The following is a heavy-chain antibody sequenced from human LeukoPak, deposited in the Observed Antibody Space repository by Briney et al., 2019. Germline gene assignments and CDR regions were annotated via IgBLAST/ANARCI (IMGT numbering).Heavy chain of an antibody. CDR1: GFTFSSYG. CDR2: IWYDGSNK. J-gene: IGHJ4*02. V-gene: IGHV3-33*01. CDR3: ARVSSSCPFDY. Sequence: GGSLRLSCAASGFTFSSYGMHWVRQAPGKGLEWVAVIWYDGSNKYYADSVKGRFTISRDNSKNTLYLQMNSLRAEDTAVYYCARVSSSCPFDYWGQGTLVAVSS. D-gene: IGHD6-13*01.